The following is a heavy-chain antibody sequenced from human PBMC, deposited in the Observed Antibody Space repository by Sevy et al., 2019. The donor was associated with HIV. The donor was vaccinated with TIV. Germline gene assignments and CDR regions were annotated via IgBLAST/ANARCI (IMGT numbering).Heavy chain of an antibody. Sequence: GGSLRLSCAASGFTFSDYYMSWIRQAPGKGLEWVSYISSSGSTIYYADSVKGRFTISRDNAKNSQYLQMNSLRAEDTAVYYCAGALKYYDFWSGHLLDVWGKGTTVTVSS. J-gene: IGHJ6*04. CDR1: GFTFSDYY. CDR2: ISSSGSTI. CDR3: AGALKYYDFWSGHLLDV. D-gene: IGHD3-3*01. V-gene: IGHV3-11*01.